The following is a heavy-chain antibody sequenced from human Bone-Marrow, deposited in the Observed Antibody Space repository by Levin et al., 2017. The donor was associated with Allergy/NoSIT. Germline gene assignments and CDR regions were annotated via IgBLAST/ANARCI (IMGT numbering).Heavy chain of an antibody. CDR2: ILGFGGRA. CDR1: GFSFSHFA. V-gene: IGHV3-23*01. Sequence: GGSLRLSCAGSGFSFSHFALTWVRQAPGKGLEWVSGILGFGGRANYADSVQGRFIISRDNAQNTVFLQMSSLRADDTAVYYCARNVDYSSSSPIDYWGQGTLVTVSS. D-gene: IGHD6-6*01. J-gene: IGHJ4*02. CDR3: ARNVDYSSSSPIDY.